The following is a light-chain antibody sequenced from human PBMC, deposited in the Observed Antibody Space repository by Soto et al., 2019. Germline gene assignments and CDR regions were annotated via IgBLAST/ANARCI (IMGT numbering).Light chain of an antibody. CDR2: HTS. Sequence: EIVLTQSPGVLSLSPGERATLSCRASESVNIMYLGWYQQKPGQAPRLLIFHTSLRPTGIPDRFSGSGSGTDFTLTISRLDPEDFAVYXCXHFGGXLXXTFRQXTRLEIK. J-gene: IGKJ5*01. CDR1: ESVNIMY. V-gene: IGKV3-20*01. CDR3: XHFGGXLXXT.